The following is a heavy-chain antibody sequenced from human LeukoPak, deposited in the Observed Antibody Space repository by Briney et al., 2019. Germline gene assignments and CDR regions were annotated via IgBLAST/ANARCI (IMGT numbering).Heavy chain of an antibody. Sequence: GGSLRLSCAASGFTFSTHWMHWVRQAPGKGLVWVSRINTDGSSTTYADSVKGRFTISRDNAKNTVYLQMNSLRAEDTAVYYCARDRGHAYFFDYWGQGALVTVSS. D-gene: IGHD2-2*01. CDR2: INTDGSST. J-gene: IGHJ4*02. CDR3: ARDRGHAYFFDY. CDR1: GFTFSTHW. V-gene: IGHV3-74*01.